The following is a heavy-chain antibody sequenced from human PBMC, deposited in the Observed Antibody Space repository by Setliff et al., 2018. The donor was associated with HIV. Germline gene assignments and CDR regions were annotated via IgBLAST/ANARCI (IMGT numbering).Heavy chain of an antibody. CDR3: TADDAAVGVGEFDY. Sequence: KPGGSLRLSCAASGFTFSNAWMSWVRQAPGKGLEWVGRIKSKTDGGTRDYAAPVKGRLTISRDDSKNTLYLEMNSLKTEDTAVYYCTADDAAVGVGEFDYWGQGTLVTVSS. V-gene: IGHV3-15*01. J-gene: IGHJ4*02. CDR2: IKSKTDGGTR. D-gene: IGHD2-21*01. CDR1: GFTFSNAW.